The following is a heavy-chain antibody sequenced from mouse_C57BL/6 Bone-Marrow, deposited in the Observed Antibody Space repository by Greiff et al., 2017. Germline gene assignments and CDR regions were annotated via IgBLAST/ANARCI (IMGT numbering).Heavy chain of an antibody. J-gene: IGHJ4*01. D-gene: IGHD2-3*01. CDR1: GFTFTDYY. V-gene: IGHV7-3*01. CDR3: ARDRYDGYRYYYAMDK. CDR2: IRNKANGYTT. Sequence: EVHLVQSGGGLVQPGGSLSLSCAASGFTFTDYYMSWVRQTPGQALEWLGFIRNKANGYTTESSSAVKGRFTISRDNSQSILYLQMNALMAEDSATYYCARDRYDGYRYYYAMDKWGQGPSATVTS.